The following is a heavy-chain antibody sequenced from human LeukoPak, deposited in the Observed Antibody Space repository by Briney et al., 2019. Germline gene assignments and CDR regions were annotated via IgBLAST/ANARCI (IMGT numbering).Heavy chain of an antibody. D-gene: IGHD2-2*01. V-gene: IGHV1-18*01. Sequence: GASLKLSCTASGCTFSSYGITWVRQAPGQGLEWMGWISASSGNTNNAQNFQGRVTMSTDTSTSTAYMDLRSLRSDDTAVYYCARAYCGSTNCYFDIWSQGTMVTVSS. CDR1: GCTFSSYG. J-gene: IGHJ3*02. CDR3: ARAYCGSTNCYFDI. CDR2: ISASSGNT.